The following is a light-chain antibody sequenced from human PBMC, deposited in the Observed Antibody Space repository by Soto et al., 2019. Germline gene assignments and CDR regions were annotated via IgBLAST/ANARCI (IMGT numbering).Light chain of an antibody. Sequence: QSVLTQPPSASGTPGQRVTISCSGSSSNIGSNTVNWYQQLPGTAPKLLIYNNNQRPSGVPDRFSGSQSGTSASLAISGLLSEGESDYYCAAGDDSLNGFVFGTGTKLTVL. CDR3: AAGDDSLNGFV. V-gene: IGLV1-44*01. CDR1: SSNIGSNT. CDR2: NNN. J-gene: IGLJ1*01.